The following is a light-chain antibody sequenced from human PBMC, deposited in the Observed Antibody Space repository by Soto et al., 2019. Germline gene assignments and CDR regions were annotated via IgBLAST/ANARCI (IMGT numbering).Light chain of an antibody. CDR1: PSVSSN. V-gene: IGKV3-15*01. Sequence: EIVMTQSPATLSVSPGERATLSCRASPSVSSNLAWYQQKPGQAPRLLIYGASTRATGIPARFSGSGSGTEFTLTISSLQSEDFAVYYCQQYNNWQGTFGQGTKVEIK. CDR2: GAS. CDR3: QQYNNWQGT. J-gene: IGKJ1*01.